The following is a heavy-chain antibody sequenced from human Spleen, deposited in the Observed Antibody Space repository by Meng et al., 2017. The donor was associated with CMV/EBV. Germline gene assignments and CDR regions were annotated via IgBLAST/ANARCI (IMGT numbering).Heavy chain of an antibody. V-gene: IGHV3-73*01. CDR2: IRSKANSYAT. Sequence: AASGFTFSSYGMHWVRQASGKGLEWVGRIRSKANSYATAYAASVKGRFTISRDDSKNTAYLQMNSLKTEDTAVYYCTREYGDYPFDYWGQGTLVTVSS. CDR3: TREYGDYPFDY. CDR1: GFTFSSYG. D-gene: IGHD4-17*01. J-gene: IGHJ4*02.